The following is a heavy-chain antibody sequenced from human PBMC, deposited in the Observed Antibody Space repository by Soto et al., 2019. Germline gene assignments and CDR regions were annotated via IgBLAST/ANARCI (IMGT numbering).Heavy chain of an antibody. J-gene: IGHJ4*02. CDR3: ARDGRGYSGYSYDY. CDR1: GDSINNYY. V-gene: IGHV4-59*01. D-gene: IGHD5-12*01. CDR2: IYYSGST. Sequence: SETLSLTCTVSGDSINNYYWSWIRQPPGKGLEWIGYIYYSGSTNYNPSLKSRVTISLDTSKNQFSLKLSSVTAADTAVYYCARDGRGYSGYSYDYWGQGTLVTVS.